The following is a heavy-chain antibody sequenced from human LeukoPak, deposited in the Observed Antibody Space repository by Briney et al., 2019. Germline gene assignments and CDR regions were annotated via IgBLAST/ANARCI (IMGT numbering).Heavy chain of an antibody. CDR3: ARGYFWSGPGWFDP. J-gene: IGHJ5*02. V-gene: IGHV4-34*01. CDR1: GGSFSGYY. D-gene: IGHD3-3*01. CDR2: INHSGST. Sequence: SETLSLTCAVYGGSFSGYYWSWIRQPPGKGLEWIGEINHSGSTNYNPSLKSRVTISVDTSKNQFSLRLSSVTAADTAVYYCARGYFWSGPGWFDPWGQGTLVTVSS.